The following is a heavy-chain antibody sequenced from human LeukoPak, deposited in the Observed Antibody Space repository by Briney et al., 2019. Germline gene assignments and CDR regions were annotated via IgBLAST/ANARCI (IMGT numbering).Heavy chain of an antibody. CDR3: ARDPRIQLWLGSIRYFDL. Sequence: SETLSLTCTVSGGSISSYYWSWIRQPAGKGLEWIGRIYTSGSTNYNPSLKSRVTMSVDTSKNQFSLKLSSVTAADTAVYYCARDPRIQLWLGSIRYFDLWGRGTLVTVSS. D-gene: IGHD5-18*01. CDR1: GGSISSYY. V-gene: IGHV4-4*07. J-gene: IGHJ2*01. CDR2: IYTSGST.